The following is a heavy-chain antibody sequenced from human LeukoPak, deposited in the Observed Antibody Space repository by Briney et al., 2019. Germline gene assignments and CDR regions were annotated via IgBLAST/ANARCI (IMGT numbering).Heavy chain of an antibody. D-gene: IGHD3-3*02. CDR3: ARAAFFDY. Sequence: GGSLRLSCAASGFTLRSYTMNWVRQAPGKGLEWVSSIGISSNKIYYADSVKGRFTISRDNAKNTLYLQMNSLRAEDTAVYYCARAAFFDYWGQGTLVTVSS. V-gene: IGHV3-21*01. CDR2: IGISSNKI. J-gene: IGHJ4*02. CDR1: GFTLRSYT.